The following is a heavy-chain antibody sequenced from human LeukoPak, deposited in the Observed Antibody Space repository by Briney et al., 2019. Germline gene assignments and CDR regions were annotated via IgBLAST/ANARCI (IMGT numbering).Heavy chain of an antibody. CDR1: GFTFSNAW. CDR3: ARGDPLGDGSGSYIDY. D-gene: IGHD3-10*01. Sequence: GSLRLSCAASGFTFSNAWMSWVRQPPGKGLEWIGYIYYSGSTNYNPSLKSRVTILVDTSKNQFSLKLSSVTAADTAVYYCARGDPLGDGSGSYIDYWGQGTLVTVSS. CDR2: IYYSGST. J-gene: IGHJ4*02. V-gene: IGHV4-59*12.